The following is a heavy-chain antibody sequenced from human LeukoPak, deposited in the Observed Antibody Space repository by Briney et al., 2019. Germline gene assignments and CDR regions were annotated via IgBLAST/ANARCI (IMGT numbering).Heavy chain of an antibody. D-gene: IGHD2-15*01. CDR2: LYPGDSDT. CDR3: ARARYCSGGSCYAEY. Sequence: GESLKISCRGSGYSLTTYWIGWVRQMPGKGLEWMGILYPGDSDTRYSPSFQGQVTISADKSISTAYLQWSSLKASDTAMYYCARARYCSGGSCYAEYWGQGTLVTASS. V-gene: IGHV5-51*01. J-gene: IGHJ4*02. CDR1: GYSLTTYW.